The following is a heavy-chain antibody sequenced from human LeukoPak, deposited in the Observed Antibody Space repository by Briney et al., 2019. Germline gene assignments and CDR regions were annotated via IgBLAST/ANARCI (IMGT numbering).Heavy chain of an antibody. Sequence: GGSLRLSCAASGFTVSSNYMNWVRQAPGKGLEWVSVIFSGGNTYYADSVKGRFTISRDNSKNTLYLQMNSLRAEDTAVYYCAKQMSTVTFTPFDYWGQGTLVTVSS. CDR3: AKQMSTVTFTPFDY. CDR1: GFTVSSNY. V-gene: IGHV3-53*01. CDR2: IFSGGNT. J-gene: IGHJ4*02. D-gene: IGHD3-16*01.